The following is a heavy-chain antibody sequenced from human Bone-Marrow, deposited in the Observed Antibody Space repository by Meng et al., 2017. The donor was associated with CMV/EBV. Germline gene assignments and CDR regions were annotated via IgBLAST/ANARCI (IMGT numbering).Heavy chain of an antibody. J-gene: IGHJ4*02. CDR1: GYSYISYW. Sequence: KVFCKGSGYSYISYWIAWVLQKPGKGLEWMGILYPDDSETRYSPSSQGRVTISADNSNSTAYLQWSSLKASDTAMYYCARVYSSSSKFYYWGQGTLVTVS. D-gene: IGHD6-6*01. CDR3: ARVYSSSSKFYY. V-gene: IGHV5-51*01. CDR2: LYPDDSET.